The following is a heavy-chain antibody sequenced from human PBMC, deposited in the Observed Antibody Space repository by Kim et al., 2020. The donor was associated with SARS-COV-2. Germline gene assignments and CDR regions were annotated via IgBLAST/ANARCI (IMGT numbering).Heavy chain of an antibody. CDR3: ARGDYGDYCDY. J-gene: IGHJ4*02. CDR2: T. Sequence: TKYSQKFHGRVAITRGTSASTAYMELSSLRSEDTAVYCCARGDYGDYCDYWGQGTLVTVSS. V-gene: IGHV1-3*01. D-gene: IGHD4-17*01.